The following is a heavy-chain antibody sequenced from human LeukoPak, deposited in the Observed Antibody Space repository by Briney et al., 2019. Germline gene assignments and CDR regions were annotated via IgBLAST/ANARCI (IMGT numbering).Heavy chain of an antibody. CDR3: ARGWGSHSGYYSDS. D-gene: IGHD3-16*01. CDR1: GGSFSGYY. Sequence: SETLSLTCAVYGGSFSGYYWSWIRQLPGKGLEWIGDINHSGSTNYNPSLKSRVTISVDTSKNQFSLNLTSVTAADTAVYYCARGWGSHSGYYSDSWGQGTLVTVSS. V-gene: IGHV4-34*01. J-gene: IGHJ4*02. CDR2: INHSGST.